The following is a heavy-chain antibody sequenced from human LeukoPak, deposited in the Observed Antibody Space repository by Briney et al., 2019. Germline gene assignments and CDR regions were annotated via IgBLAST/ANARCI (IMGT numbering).Heavy chain of an antibody. CDR2: ISSSSSYI. CDR3: ARGGGGDWNFDY. V-gene: IGHV3-21*01. Sequence: PGGSLRLSCAASGFTFSSYSMNWVRQAPGKGLEWVSSISSSSSYIYYADSVKGRFTISRDNAKNSLYLQMNSLRAEDTAVYYCARGGGGDWNFDYWGQGTLVTVSS. D-gene: IGHD2-21*02. CDR1: GFTFSSYS. J-gene: IGHJ4*02.